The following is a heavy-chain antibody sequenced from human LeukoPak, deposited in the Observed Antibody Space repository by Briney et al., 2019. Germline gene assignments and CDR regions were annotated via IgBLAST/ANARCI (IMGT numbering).Heavy chain of an antibody. CDR1: GFTFSNYW. CDR3: GSGSTWLP. CDR2: IKFDGSDK. Sequence: PGGSLRLSCAASGFTFSNYWMSWVRQAPGKGLEWVANIKFDGSDKFYVDSVKGRFTISRDNAKNSLYLQMNSLRAEDTAVYYCGSGSTWLPRGQGTLVTVSS. J-gene: IGHJ4*02. D-gene: IGHD6-13*01. V-gene: IGHV3-7*01.